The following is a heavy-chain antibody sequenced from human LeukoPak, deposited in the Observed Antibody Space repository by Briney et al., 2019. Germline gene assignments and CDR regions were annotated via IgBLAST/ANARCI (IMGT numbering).Heavy chain of an antibody. J-gene: IGHJ4*02. V-gene: IGHV3-23*01. D-gene: IGHD3-10*01. CDR3: AKESLLLRGPLLIYYFDF. CDR2: ISGGDPTT. CDR1: DFSFTTYA. Sequence: GGSLRLSCAASDFSFTTYAMSWVRQAPGKGLEWVSSISGGDPTTYYADSVKGRFTISRDNSKNTLYPQMNSLRAEDTAIYYCAKESLLLRGPLLIYYFDFWGQGTLVTVSS.